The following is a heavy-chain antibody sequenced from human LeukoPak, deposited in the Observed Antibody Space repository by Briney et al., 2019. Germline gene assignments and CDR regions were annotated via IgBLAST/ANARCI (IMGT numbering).Heavy chain of an antibody. CDR1: GGSISSSSYY. CDR3: ARGQKYSYGYTVTELGSGYFDY. V-gene: IGHV4-61*05. J-gene: IGHJ4*02. D-gene: IGHD5-18*01. CDR2: IYYSGRT. Sequence: SETLSLTCTVSGGSISSSSYYWGWIRQPPGKGLEWIGYIYYSGRTRYNPSLKSPVTISVDTSKNQFSLRLTSVTAADTAVYFCARGQKYSYGYTVTELGSGYFDYWGQGTMVTVSS.